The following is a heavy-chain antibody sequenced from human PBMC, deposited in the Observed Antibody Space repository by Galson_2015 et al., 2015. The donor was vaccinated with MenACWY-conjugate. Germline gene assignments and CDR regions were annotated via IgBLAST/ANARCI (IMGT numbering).Heavy chain of an antibody. CDR3: VRGRSCTDDTCFRDWFDP. J-gene: IGHJ5*02. CDR1: GFTFSGHS. Sequence: SLRLSCAASGFTFSGHSMNWVRQTPGKGLEWVSYITSGSSTIYYADSVKGRFTSSRDNAKNSLFLQMHSLRDEDTAIYFCVRGRSCTDDTCFRDWFDPWCQGTLVTVSS. V-gene: IGHV3-48*02. CDR2: ITSGSSTI. D-gene: IGHD2-8*01.